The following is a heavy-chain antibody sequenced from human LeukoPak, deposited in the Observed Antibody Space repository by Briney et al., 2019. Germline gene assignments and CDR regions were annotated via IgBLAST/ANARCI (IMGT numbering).Heavy chain of an antibody. CDR1: GGTFSSYA. CDR3: ARVKRLGIVGAPLDY. Sequence: SVKVSCKASGGTFSSYAISWVRQAPGQGVEWMGRIIPIFGTANYAQKFQGRVTITTDESTSTAYMELSSLRSEDTAVYYCARVKRLGIVGAPLDYWGQGTLVTVSS. CDR2: IIPIFGTA. D-gene: IGHD1-26*01. J-gene: IGHJ4*02. V-gene: IGHV1-69*05.